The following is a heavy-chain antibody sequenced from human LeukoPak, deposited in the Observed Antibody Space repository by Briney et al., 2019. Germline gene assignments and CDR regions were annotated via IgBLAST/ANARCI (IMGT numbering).Heavy chain of an antibody. CDR3: ARGGWGSFDY. V-gene: IGHV4-4*02. J-gene: IGHJ4*02. CDR2: IYHRGST. D-gene: IGHD1-26*01. Sequence: SGTLSLTCAVSGGSISSSKWWSWVRQSPGRGLEWIGEIYHRGSTNYNPSLKSRVTISVDTSKNQFSLKLISVTAADTAVYYCARGGWGSFDYWGQGTLVTVSS. CDR1: GGSISSSKW.